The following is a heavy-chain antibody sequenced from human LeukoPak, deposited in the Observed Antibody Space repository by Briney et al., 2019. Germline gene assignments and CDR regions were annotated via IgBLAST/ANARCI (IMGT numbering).Heavy chain of an antibody. CDR2: IYHSGST. V-gene: IGHV4-59*12. D-gene: IGHD4-17*01. Sequence: PSETLSLTCSVSGGSLSSFYWSWLRQPPGKGLEWIGYIYHSGSTYYNPSLKSRVTISVDRSKNQFSLKLSSVTAADTAVYYCARGGDYGDSFDYWGQGTLVTVSS. CDR1: GGSLSSFY. J-gene: IGHJ4*02. CDR3: ARGGDYGDSFDY.